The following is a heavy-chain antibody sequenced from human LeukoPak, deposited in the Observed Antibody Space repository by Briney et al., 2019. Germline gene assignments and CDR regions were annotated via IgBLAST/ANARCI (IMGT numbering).Heavy chain of an antibody. J-gene: IGHJ5*02. CDR2: ISSSGSSI. CDR1: GFTFSSYS. Sequence: GGSLRLSCAASGFTFSSYSMNWVRQAPGEGLEWVSYISSSGSSIYYADSVKGRFTISRDNAKNSLYLQMNSLRAEDTAVYYCARDGGGGCHRCHWFDPWGQGTLVTVSS. V-gene: IGHV3-48*04. CDR3: ARDGGGGCHRCHWFDP. D-gene: IGHD2-15*01.